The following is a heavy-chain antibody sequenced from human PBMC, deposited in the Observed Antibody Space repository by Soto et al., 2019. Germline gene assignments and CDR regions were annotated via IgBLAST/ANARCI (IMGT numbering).Heavy chain of an antibody. CDR2: ISYDGSNK. CDR1: GFTFSSYA. V-gene: IGHV3-30-3*01. D-gene: IGHD3-10*01. Sequence: QVQLVESGGGVVQPGRSLRLSCAASGFTFSSYAMHWVRQAPGKGLEWVAVISYDGSNKYYADSVKGRFTISRDNSKNSLYLQMNSLRAEDTALYYCARVGNSDGWNFSIRGGYFDDWGQGTLVTVSS. J-gene: IGHJ4*02. CDR3: ARVGNSDGWNFSIRGGYFDD.